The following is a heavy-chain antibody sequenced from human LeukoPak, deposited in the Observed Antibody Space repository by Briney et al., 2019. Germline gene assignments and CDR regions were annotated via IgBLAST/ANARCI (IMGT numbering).Heavy chain of an antibody. V-gene: IGHV3-30*04. CDR2: ISYDGSNK. CDR1: GFTFNHYP. J-gene: IGHJ4*02. D-gene: IGHD5-18*01. CDR3: VKASGGGYSYGYFDY. Sequence: GGSLRLSCAVSGFTFNHYPMHWVRQAPGKGLEWVAVISYDGSNKYYTDSVKGRFTISRDNSMNTLYLQMNSLRPEDTAVYYCVKASGGGYSYGYFDYWGQGTLVTVSS.